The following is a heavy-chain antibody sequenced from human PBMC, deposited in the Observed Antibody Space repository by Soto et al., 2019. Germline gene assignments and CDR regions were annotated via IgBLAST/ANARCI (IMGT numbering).Heavy chain of an antibody. CDR3: ARRDRAYYFDY. CDR1: GFTFSSYA. J-gene: IGHJ4*02. Sequence: GGSLRLSCAASGFTFSSYAMHWVRQAPGKGLEWVAVISYDGSNKYYADSVKGRFTISRDNSKNTLYLQMNSLRAEDTAVYYCARRDRAYYFDYWGQGTLVTVSS. V-gene: IGHV3-30-3*01. CDR2: ISYDGSNK.